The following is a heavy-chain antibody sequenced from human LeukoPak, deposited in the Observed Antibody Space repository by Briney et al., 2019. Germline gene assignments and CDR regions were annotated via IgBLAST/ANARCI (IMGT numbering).Heavy chain of an antibody. V-gene: IGHV4-39*01. J-gene: IGHJ5*02. D-gene: IGHD2-21*02. CDR3: ARRSKVVVTANWFDP. Sequence: SETLSLTCTVSGDSITTTSYYWGWIRQPPGKELEWIGTIYYSGSTYYNPSLTSRVTISVDTSKNQFSLKLRSVTAADTAVYYCARRSKVVVTANWFDPWGQGTLVTVSS. CDR1: GDSITTTSYY. CDR2: IYYSGST.